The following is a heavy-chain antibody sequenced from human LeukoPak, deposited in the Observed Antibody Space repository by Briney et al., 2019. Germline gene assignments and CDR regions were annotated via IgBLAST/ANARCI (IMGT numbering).Heavy chain of an antibody. V-gene: IGHV1-46*01. J-gene: IGHJ3*02. D-gene: IGHD5-24*01. CDR3: ARIRDGYNDAYDI. CDR2: INPGGDNT. CDR1: GFTFTNYY. Sequence: ASVKVSCKTSGFTFTNYYIHWVRQAPGQGLEWMGLINPGGDNTDYAQNFQGRVTMTRDTSTSTVYMGLSSLRSEDTAVYYCARIRDGYNDAYDIWGQGTMVTVSS.